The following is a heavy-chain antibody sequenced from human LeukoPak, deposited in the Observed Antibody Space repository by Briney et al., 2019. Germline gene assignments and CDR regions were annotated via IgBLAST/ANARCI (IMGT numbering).Heavy chain of an antibody. Sequence: GGSLRLSCAASGFTFSNYAMRWVRQAPGKGLEWVSGISGSGDSTYYADSVKGRFTISRDNSKNTLYLQMSSLTSDDTAMYYCARVVSGSWYHLDYWGQGTQVTISS. J-gene: IGHJ4*02. CDR3: ARVVSGSWYHLDY. CDR2: ISGSGDST. V-gene: IGHV3-23*01. D-gene: IGHD1-26*01. CDR1: GFTFSNYA.